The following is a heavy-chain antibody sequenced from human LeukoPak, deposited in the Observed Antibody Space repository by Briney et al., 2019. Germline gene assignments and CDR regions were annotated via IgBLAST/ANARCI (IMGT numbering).Heavy chain of an antibody. CDR2: INHSGST. J-gene: IGHJ4*02. D-gene: IGHD3-3*01. CDR1: GGSLSGYY. CDR3: ARGRPSNDFGSGYYVAGTNFDY. V-gene: IGHV4-34*01. Sequence: SETLSLTCAVYGGSLSGYYWSWIRQHPGKGLEWIGEINHSGSTNYNPSLQSRVTISVDTSKNQFSLILSSGTASGTAVYYCARGRPSNDFGSGYYVAGTNFDYWGQGTLVTVSS.